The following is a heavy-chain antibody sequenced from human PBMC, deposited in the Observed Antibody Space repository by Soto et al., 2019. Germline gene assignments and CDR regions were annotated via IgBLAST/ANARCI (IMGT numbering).Heavy chain of an antibody. CDR1: GGSISSGGYY. D-gene: IGHD3-22*01. J-gene: IGHJ3*02. V-gene: IGHV4-31*03. CDR2: IYYSGST. CDR3: ARDSPQRFDSSGYINEDAFDI. Sequence: PSETLSLTCTVSGGSISSGGYYWSWIRQHPGKGLEWIGYIYYSGSTYYNPSLKSRVTISVDTSKNQFSLKLSSVTAADTAVYYCARDSPQRFDSSGYINEDAFDIWGQGTMVTVSS.